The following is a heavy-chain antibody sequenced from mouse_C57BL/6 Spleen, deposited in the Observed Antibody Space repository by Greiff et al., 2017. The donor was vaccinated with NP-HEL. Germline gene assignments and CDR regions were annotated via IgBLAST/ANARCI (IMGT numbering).Heavy chain of an antibody. D-gene: IGHD1-1*01. J-gene: IGHJ3*01. CDR2: IDPEDGDT. CDR3: TTYYGSSLWFAY. CDR1: GFNIKDYY. V-gene: IGHV14-1*01. Sequence: EVKLQESGAELVRPGASVKLSCTASGFNIKDYYMHWVKQRPEQGLEWIGRIDPEDGDTEYAPKFQGKATMTADTSSNTAYLQLSSLTSEDTAVYYCTTYYGSSLWFAYWGQGTLVTVSA.